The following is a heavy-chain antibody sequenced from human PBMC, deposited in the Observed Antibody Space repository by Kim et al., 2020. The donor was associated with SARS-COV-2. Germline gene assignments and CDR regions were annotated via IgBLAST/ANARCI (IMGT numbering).Heavy chain of an antibody. V-gene: IGHV3-21*01. Sequence: GGSLRLSCAASGFTFSSYSMNWVRQAPGKGLEWVSSISSSSSYIYYADSVKGRFTISRDNAKNSLYLQMNSLRAEDTAVYYCARPGSSADNSAFDIWGQGTMVTVSS. CDR1: GFTFSSYS. CDR3: ARPGSSADNSAFDI. J-gene: IGHJ3*02. CDR2: ISSSSSYI. D-gene: IGHD6-6*01.